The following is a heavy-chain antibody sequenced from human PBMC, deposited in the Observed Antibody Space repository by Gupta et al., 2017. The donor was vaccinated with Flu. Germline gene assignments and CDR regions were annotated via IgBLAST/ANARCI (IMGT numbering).Heavy chain of an antibody. J-gene: IGHJ4*02. D-gene: IGHD5-24*01. CDR2: IKEDGSVK. CDR1: GFTFSAYW. Sequence: EVQLVESGGGLVLPGGSLRLSCAASGFTFSAYWLDWVCQAPGKGLEWVANIKEDGSVKNYVDSVKGRFAISRDNARNSVYLQMNSLRADDTAVYYCARNRGWQQFDYWGQGALVTVSS. V-gene: IGHV3-7*01. CDR3: ARNRGWQQFDY.